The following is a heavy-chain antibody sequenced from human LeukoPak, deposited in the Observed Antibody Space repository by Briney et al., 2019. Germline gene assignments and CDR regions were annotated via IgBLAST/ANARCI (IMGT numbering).Heavy chain of an antibody. V-gene: IGHV2-5*02. CDR3: AHISQAWSWRTANFDY. CDR1: GFSLSTSGVG. Sequence: KESGPTLVKPTQTLTLTCTFSGFSLSTSGVGVGWIRQPPGKALEWLALIYWGDDKYYSPSLKTRLTITKDTSKNQVVLTMTNMDPVDTATYFCAHISQAWSWRTANFDYWGQGTLVTVSS. CDR2: IYWGDDK. D-gene: IGHD1-26*01. J-gene: IGHJ4*02.